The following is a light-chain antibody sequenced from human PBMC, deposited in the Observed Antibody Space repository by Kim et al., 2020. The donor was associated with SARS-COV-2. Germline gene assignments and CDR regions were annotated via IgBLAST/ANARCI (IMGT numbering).Light chain of an antibody. CDR3: NSRDSSCNHLV. CDR2: GKN. CDR1: SLRSYY. V-gene: IGLV3-19*01. Sequence: SSELTQDPAVSVALGQTVRITCQGDSLRSYYASWYQQKPGQAPVLVIYGKNNRPSGIPDRFSGSSSGNTASLTITGAQAEDEADYYCNSRDSSCNHLVF. J-gene: IGLJ3*02.